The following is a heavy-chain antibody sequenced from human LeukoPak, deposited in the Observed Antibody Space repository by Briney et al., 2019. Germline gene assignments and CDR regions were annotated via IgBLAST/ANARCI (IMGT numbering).Heavy chain of an antibody. J-gene: IGHJ4*02. Sequence: KPGGSLRLSCAASGFSFRSHGMNWVRQAPGKGLEWVSGISPSGDIRYYADSVKGQFTISRDNARNSLYLQMNSLRAEDTAVYYCARVRYDYVWGSYRYHFDYWGQGTLVTVSS. CDR3: ARVRYDYVWGSYRYHFDY. CDR1: GFSFRSHG. V-gene: IGHV3-21*01. CDR2: ISPSGDIR. D-gene: IGHD3-16*02.